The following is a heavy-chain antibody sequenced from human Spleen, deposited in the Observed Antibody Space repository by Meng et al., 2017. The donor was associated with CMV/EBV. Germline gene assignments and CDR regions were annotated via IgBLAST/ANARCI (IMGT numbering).Heavy chain of an antibody. Sequence: GGSLRLSCAASGFTFSSYAMSWVRQAPGKGLEWVSLIYTGDSTKYADSVKGRFTISRDNSKNTLYLQMNSLRAEDTAVYYCARDRGSDDYADWHFDLWGRGTLVTISS. D-gene: IGHD4-17*01. CDR1: GFTFSSYA. J-gene: IGHJ2*01. V-gene: IGHV3-53*01. CDR3: ARDRGSDDYADWHFDL. CDR2: IYTGDST.